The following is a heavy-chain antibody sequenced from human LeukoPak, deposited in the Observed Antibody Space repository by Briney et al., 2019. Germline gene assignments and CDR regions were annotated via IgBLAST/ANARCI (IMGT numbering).Heavy chain of an antibody. CDR3: ARGYPFDY. CDR1: GGSISSGSYY. V-gene: IGHV4-61*02. Sequence: PSQTLSLTCTVSGGSISSGSYYWSWIRQPAGKGLEWIGRIYTSGTTIYNPSLKSRVTISVDTSNKQFSLNLRSVTAADTAVYYCARGYPFDYWGQGTLVTVSS. J-gene: IGHJ4*02. D-gene: IGHD1-14*01. CDR2: IYTSGTT.